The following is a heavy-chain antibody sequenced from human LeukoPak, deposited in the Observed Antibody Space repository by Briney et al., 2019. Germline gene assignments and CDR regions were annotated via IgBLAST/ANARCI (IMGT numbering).Heavy chain of an antibody. CDR2: ISSSSSYI. V-gene: IGHV3-21*01. J-gene: IGHJ2*01. D-gene: IGHD3-9*01. CDR1: GFTFSSYS. CDR3: AREYYDILTGYYSYWYFDP. Sequence: GGSLRLSCAASGFTFSSYSMNWVRQAPGKGLEWVSSISSSSSYIYYADSVKGRFTISRDNAKNSLYLQMNSLRAEDTAVYYCAREYYDILTGYYSYWYFDPWGRGTLVTVSS.